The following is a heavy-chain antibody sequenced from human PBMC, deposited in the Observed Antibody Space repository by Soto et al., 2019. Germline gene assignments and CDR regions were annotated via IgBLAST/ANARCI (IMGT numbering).Heavy chain of an antibody. CDR2: RYYDGST. CDR3: ARGRNWFHP. Sequence: QVRLQESGPGLVKPSETLSLTCSVSGGSINGHYWSWFRQSPGERQEYIGCRYYDGSTDYSPSLKSRVDISVDTAKNQISLTLRSVTVADTALYICARGRNWFHPWGQGARVFVAS. CDR1: GGSINGHY. V-gene: IGHV4-59*11. J-gene: IGHJ5*02.